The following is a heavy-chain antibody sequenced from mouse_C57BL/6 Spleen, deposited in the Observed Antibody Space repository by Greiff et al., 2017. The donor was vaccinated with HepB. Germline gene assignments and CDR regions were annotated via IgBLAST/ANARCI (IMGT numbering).Heavy chain of an antibody. Sequence: VQLQQPGAELVRPGSSVKLSCKASGYTFTSYWMHWVKQRPIQGLEWIGNIDPSDSETHYNQKFKDKATLTVDKSSSTAYMQLSSLTSEDSAVYYCARSPNWDLYYFDYWGQGTTLTVSS. J-gene: IGHJ2*01. CDR3: ARSPNWDLYYFDY. CDR2: IDPSDSET. V-gene: IGHV1-52*01. CDR1: GYTFTSYW. D-gene: IGHD4-1*01.